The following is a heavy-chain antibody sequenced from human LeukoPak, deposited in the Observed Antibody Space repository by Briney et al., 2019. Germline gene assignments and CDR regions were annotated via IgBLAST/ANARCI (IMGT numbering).Heavy chain of an antibody. D-gene: IGHD1-26*01. CDR2: IYTSGST. CDR3: ARQGGTSFDY. CDR1: GASISSYY. Sequence: PSETLSLTCTVSGASISSYYWSWIRQPPGKGLEWIGYIYTSGSTKYNPSLRSRVIISVDTSKNQVSLRLSSVTAADTAVYYCARQGGTSFDYWGQGTLVTVSS. J-gene: IGHJ4*02. V-gene: IGHV4-4*09.